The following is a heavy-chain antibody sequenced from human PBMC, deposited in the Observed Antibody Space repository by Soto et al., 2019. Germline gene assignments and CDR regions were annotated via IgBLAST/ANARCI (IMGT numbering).Heavy chain of an antibody. D-gene: IGHD3-10*01. V-gene: IGHV4-34*01. Sequence: SETLSLTCAVYGGSFSCYYWTWIRQPPGTGLEWIGRINHSGSTNYNPSLKSRVTISVDTSKNQFSLKLSSVTAADTAVYYCARQSGSGSYYIYYYYGMDVWGQGTTVTVSS. J-gene: IGHJ6*02. CDR3: ARQSGSGSYYIYYYYGMDV. CDR2: INHSGST. CDR1: GGSFSCYY.